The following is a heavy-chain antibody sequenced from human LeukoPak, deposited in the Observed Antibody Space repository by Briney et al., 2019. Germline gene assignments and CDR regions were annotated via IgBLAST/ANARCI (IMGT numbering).Heavy chain of an antibody. V-gene: IGHV3-23*01. CDR3: ARDYSVGATKPLDY. J-gene: IGHJ4*02. CDR1: GFTFSSYA. Sequence: GGSLRLSCAASGFTFSSYAMSWVRQAPGKGLECISGFSGSGGSTYYADSVKGRFTISRDNSKNTLYLQMNSLRAEDTAVYYCARDYSVGATKPLDYWGQGTLVTVSS. D-gene: IGHD1-26*01. CDR2: FSGSGGST.